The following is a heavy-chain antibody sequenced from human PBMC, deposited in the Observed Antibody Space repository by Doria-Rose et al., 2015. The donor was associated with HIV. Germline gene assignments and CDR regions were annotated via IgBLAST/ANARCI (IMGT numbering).Heavy chain of an antibody. CDR3: AREGASGATSWFDP. V-gene: IGHV6-1*01. CDR2: TYYRSKWYN. CDR1: GDSVSSNSAA. Sequence: QTLSLTCAIFGDSVSSNSAAWSWIRQSPSRGLEWLGRTYYRSKWYNDYAVSVGSRITINPDTSKNQFSLQLDSVAPEDTALYYCAREGASGATSWFDPWGQGTLVTVSS. D-gene: IGHD1-26*01. J-gene: IGHJ5*02.